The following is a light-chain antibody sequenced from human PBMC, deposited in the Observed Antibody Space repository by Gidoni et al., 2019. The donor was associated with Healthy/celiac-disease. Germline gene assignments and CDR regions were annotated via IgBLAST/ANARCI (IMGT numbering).Light chain of an antibody. J-gene: IGKJ4*01. Sequence: EIVMTQSPATLSVSPGERATLSCRASQSVSSNLAWYQQKPGQAPRLLIYGASTRATGTPARFSGSGSGTEFTLTISSLQSEDFAVYYCQQYKNWPPEVTFGGGTKVEIK. V-gene: IGKV3-15*01. CDR3: QQYKNWPPEVT. CDR2: GAS. CDR1: QSVSSN.